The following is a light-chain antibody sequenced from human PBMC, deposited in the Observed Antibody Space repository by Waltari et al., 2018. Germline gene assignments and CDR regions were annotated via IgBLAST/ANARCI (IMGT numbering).Light chain of an antibody. CDR1: SSNIGTNT. CDR2: DNN. J-gene: IGLJ2*01. Sequence: QSVLTQPPSASGTPGQRVTISCSGISSNIGTNTINWYQQLPGTAPRLLIYDNNQRQSGVPDRFSGSKSGTSASLAISGLQSEDEADYFCVAWDDSLNGPVFGGGTKLTVL. CDR3: VAWDDSLNGPV. V-gene: IGLV1-44*01.